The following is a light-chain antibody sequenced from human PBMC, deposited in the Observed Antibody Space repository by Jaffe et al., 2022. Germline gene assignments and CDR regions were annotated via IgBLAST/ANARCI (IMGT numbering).Light chain of an antibody. CDR2: ENN. Sequence: QSVLTQPPSVSAAPGQKVTISCSGSSSNIGNNYVCWYHQLPGAAPKLLIHENNKRPSGIPDRFSGSTSGTSATLAITGLQTGDEADYYCGTWDSSLSAWVFGGGTKLTVL. CDR3: GTWDSSLSAWV. CDR1: SSNIGNNY. V-gene: IGLV1-51*02. J-gene: IGLJ3*02.